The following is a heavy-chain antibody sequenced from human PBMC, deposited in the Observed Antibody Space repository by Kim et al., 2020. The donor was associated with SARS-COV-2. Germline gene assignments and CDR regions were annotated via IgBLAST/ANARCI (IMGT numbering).Heavy chain of an antibody. CDR1: GGSISSGDYY. V-gene: IGHV4-30-4*01. D-gene: IGHD3-10*01. Sequence: SETLSHTCTVSGGSISSGDYYWSWIRQPPGKGLEWIGYIYYSGSTYYNPSLKSRVTISVDTSKNQFSLKLSSVTAADTAVYYCARERYYGSGRSPSYGMDVWGQGTTVTVSS. CDR2: IYYSGST. CDR3: ARERYYGSGRSPSYGMDV. J-gene: IGHJ6*02.